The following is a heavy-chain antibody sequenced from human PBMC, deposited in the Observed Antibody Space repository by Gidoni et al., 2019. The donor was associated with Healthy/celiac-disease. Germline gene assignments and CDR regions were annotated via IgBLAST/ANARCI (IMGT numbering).Heavy chain of an antibody. J-gene: IGHJ4*02. CDR3: ATPGWLQLQGNDY. CDR2: ISGSGGST. D-gene: IGHD5-12*01. V-gene: IGHV3-23*01. CDR1: AFPFSSYA. Sequence: EVQLLESGGGLVQPGGSLRLSCAAPAFPFSSYAMSWVRQAPGKGLEWVSAISGSGGSTYYADSVKGRFTISRDNSKNTLYLQMNSLRAEDTAVYYCATPGWLQLQGNDYWGQGTLVTVSS.